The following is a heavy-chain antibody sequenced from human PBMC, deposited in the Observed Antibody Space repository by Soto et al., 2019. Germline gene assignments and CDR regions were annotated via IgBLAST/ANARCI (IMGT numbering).Heavy chain of an antibody. Sequence: KVSCKASGGTFSSYAISWVRQAPGQGLEWMGGIIPIFGTANYAQKFQGRVTITADKSTSTAYMELSSLRSEDTAVYYCAGQEWDIVVVPAGRYFDYWGQGTLVTVSS. CDR2: IIPIFGTA. V-gene: IGHV1-69*06. CDR1: GGTFSSYA. D-gene: IGHD2-2*01. CDR3: AGQEWDIVVVPAGRYFDY. J-gene: IGHJ4*02.